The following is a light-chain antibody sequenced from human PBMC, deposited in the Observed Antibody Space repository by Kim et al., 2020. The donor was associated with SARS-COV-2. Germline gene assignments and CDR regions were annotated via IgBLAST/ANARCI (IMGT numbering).Light chain of an antibody. J-gene: IGLJ2*01. V-gene: IGLV3-19*01. CDR1: SLRSYY. CDR3: QSRDSGGNVL. CDR2: GRN. Sequence: SSELTQDPAVSVALGQTVRITCQGDSLRSYYATWYQQRPRQAPVLVIYGRNNRLSGIPDRFSGSSSGNTASLTISGAQAEDEADFYCQSRDSGGNVLFGG.